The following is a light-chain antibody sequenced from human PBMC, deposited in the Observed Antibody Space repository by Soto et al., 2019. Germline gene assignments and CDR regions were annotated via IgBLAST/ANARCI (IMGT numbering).Light chain of an antibody. Sequence: QSVLTQSPSASGSLGASVKLTCTLSSGHSSYAIAWHQQQPEKGPRYLMKLNSDGSHSKGDRIPDRFSGSSSGAERYLTISSLQSEDEADYYCQTWGTGVVFGGGTKLTV. V-gene: IGLV4-69*01. CDR2: LNSDGSH. CDR1: SGHSSYA. CDR3: QTWGTGVV. J-gene: IGLJ2*01.